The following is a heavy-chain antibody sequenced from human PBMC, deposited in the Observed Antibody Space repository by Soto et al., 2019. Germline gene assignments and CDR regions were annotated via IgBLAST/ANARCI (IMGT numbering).Heavy chain of an antibody. Sequence: QVTLKESGPVLVKPTETLTLTCTVSGFSLSNARMGVSWIRQPPGKALEWLAHFFSNDEKSYSTSLKSRLTISKDTSKSHVVLTMTNMDPVDTATYYCARTDWIVGIVVTSNGAFDIWGQGTMLTVSS. CDR3: ARTDWIVGIVVTSNGAFDI. CDR1: GFSLSNARMG. J-gene: IGHJ3*02. CDR2: FFSNDEK. V-gene: IGHV2-26*01. D-gene: IGHD6-19*01.